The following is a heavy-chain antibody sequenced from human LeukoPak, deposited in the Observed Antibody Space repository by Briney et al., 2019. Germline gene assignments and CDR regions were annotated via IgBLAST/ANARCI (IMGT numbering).Heavy chain of an antibody. CDR2: ISTSGST. J-gene: IGHJ4*02. Sequence: SETLSLTCTVAGGSISSGSYYWSWTRHPAGKGLESIGHISTSGSTNYNPSLKSRVTMSVDTSKNQFSLKLSSVTAADTAVYYCASGGYGRLRSFDYWGQGTLVTVSS. CDR1: GGSISSGSYY. CDR3: ASGGYGRLRSFDY. V-gene: IGHV4-61*09. D-gene: IGHD1-26*01.